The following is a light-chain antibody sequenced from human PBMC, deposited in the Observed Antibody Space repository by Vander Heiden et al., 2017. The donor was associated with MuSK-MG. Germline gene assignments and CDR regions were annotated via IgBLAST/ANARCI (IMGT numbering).Light chain of an antibody. J-gene: IGKJ1*01. CDR1: QSVSSD. Sequence: EIAMTQSPATLSVSPGERATLPCRASQSVSSDLAWYQQKPGQAPRLLIHGASTRATGIPARFSGSGSGTEFTLTISSLQSEDFAVYFCRQYSDWPRTFGQGTKVEIK. CDR3: RQYSDWPRT. CDR2: GAS. V-gene: IGKV3-15*01.